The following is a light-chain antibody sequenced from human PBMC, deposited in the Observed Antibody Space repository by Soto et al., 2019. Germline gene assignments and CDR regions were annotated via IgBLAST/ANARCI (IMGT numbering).Light chain of an antibody. V-gene: IGKV1-39*01. CDR1: QSISSY. Sequence: DIQMTQSPSSLSASVGDRVTITCRASQSISSYLNWYQQKPGKAPKLLTYAASSLQTGVPSRFSGSGSGTDFTLTISSLQPEDFATNYCQQSYSTPRTLGQGTTVDIK. CDR3: QQSYSTPRT. J-gene: IGKJ1*01. CDR2: AAS.